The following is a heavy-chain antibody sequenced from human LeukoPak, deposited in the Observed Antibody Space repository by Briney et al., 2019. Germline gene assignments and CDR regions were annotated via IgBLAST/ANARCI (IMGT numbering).Heavy chain of an antibody. V-gene: IGHV4-34*01. D-gene: IGHD6-13*01. CDR3: ARGVGSSWYLNWFDP. CDR1: GGSFSGYY. J-gene: IGHJ5*02. Sequence: SETLSLTCAVYGGSFSGYYWRWIRQPPGKGLEWIGEINHSGSTNYNPSLKSRVTISVDTSKNQFSLKLSSVTAADTAVYYCARGVGSSWYLNWFDPWGQGTLVTVSS. CDR2: INHSGST.